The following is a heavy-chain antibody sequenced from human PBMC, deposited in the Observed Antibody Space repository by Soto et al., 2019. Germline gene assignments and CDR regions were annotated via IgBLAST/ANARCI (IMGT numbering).Heavy chain of an antibody. J-gene: IGHJ6*02. CDR1: GVSISSGDYY. D-gene: IGHD3-9*01. CDR2: IYYSENT. CDR3: ARETYDILAGYYYGMDV. Sequence: SETLSLTCTVSGVSISSGDYYWSWIRQTPGKGLEWIGYIYYSENTNYNPSLKSRVTISVDTSKNQFSLKLSSVTAADTAVYYCARETYDILAGYYYGMDVWGQGTTVTVSS. V-gene: IGHV4-61*08.